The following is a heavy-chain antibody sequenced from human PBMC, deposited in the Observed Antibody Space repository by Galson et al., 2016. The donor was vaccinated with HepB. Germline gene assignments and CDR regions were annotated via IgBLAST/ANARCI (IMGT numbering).Heavy chain of an antibody. V-gene: IGHV4-59*01. CDR2: IYFSGST. J-gene: IGHJ4*02. CDR1: GGSISSYY. CDR3: ARDRGYCSGGGCYSLASFDY. Sequence: SETLSLTCTVSGGSISSYYWTWIRQPPGKGLEWIGYIYFSGSTNSNPSLKSRVTVSVDTSENQFSLNLNSVTAADTAVYFCARDRGYCSGGGCYSLASFDYWGQGTLVTVSS. D-gene: IGHD2-15*01.